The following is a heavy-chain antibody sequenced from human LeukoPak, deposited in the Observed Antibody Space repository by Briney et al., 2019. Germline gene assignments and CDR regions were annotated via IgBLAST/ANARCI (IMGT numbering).Heavy chain of an antibody. CDR2: INPNSGGT. CDR3: ARDTGGSYPVDY. D-gene: IGHD1-26*01. V-gene: IGHV1-2*02. J-gene: IGHJ4*02. CDR1: GYTFTGYY. Sequence: ASVKVSCKASGYTFTGYYMHWVRQAPGQGLEWMGWINPNSGGTNYAQKFQGRVTMTRDTSISTAYMELSRLRSDDTAVYYCARDTGGSYPVDYWGQGTLVTVSS.